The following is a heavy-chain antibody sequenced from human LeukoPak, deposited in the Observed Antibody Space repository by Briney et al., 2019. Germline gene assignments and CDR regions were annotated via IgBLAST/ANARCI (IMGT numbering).Heavy chain of an antibody. CDR2: IYYSGST. D-gene: IGHD6-13*01. V-gene: IGHV4-31*03. CDR3: ARSLPFRQQLGFDY. CDR1: GGSISSGGYY. Sequence: SETLSLTCTVSGGSISSGGYYWSWIRQHPGKGLEWIGYIYYSGSTYYNPSLKSRVTISVDTSKNQFSLKLSSVTAADTAVHYCARSLPFRQQLGFDYWGQGTLVTVSS. J-gene: IGHJ4*02.